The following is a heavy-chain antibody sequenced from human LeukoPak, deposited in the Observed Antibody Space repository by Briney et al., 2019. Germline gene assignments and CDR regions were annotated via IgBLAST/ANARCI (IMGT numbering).Heavy chain of an antibody. V-gene: IGHV1-18*01. Sequence: ASVKVSCKASGYTFTTYGISWVRQAPGQGLEWMGWISGYNGNTKYAENLQGRVTMTTDTSTSTAYMELRSLRSDDTAVYYCARQHYGGNSVPWDYWGQGTLVTVSS. CDR1: GYTFTTYG. CDR3: ARQHYGGNSVPWDY. D-gene: IGHD4-23*01. CDR2: ISGYNGNT. J-gene: IGHJ4*02.